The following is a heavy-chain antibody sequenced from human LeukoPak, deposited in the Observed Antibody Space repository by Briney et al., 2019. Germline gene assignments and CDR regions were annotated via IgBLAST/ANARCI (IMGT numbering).Heavy chain of an antibody. CDR3: AREYYCSSTSCTYYYYYGMDV. CDR2: INAGDGNT. D-gene: IGHD2-2*01. CDR1: GYTFTTYA. Sequence: GASVKVSCKTSGYTFTTYAMYWVRQAPGQRLEWMGWINAGDGNTKYSQKFQGRVTITRDTSTSTAYMELRSLRSDDTAVYYCAREYYCSSTSCTYYYYYGMDVWGQGTTVTVSS. V-gene: IGHV1-3*01. J-gene: IGHJ6*02.